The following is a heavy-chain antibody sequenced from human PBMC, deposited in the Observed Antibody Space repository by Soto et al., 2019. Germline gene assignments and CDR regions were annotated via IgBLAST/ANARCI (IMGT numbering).Heavy chain of an antibody. V-gene: IGHV3-30*03. Sequence: PGGSLRLSCAASGFTFSSYGMHWVRQAPGKGLEYVAVITYDGSNKYYADSVKGRFTISRDNSKNTLYLQMDSLRAEDMAVYYCARTSGYAFDYWGQGTLVTVSS. CDR2: ITYDGSNK. CDR3: ARTSGYAFDY. J-gene: IGHJ4*02. CDR1: GFTFSSYG. D-gene: IGHD5-12*01.